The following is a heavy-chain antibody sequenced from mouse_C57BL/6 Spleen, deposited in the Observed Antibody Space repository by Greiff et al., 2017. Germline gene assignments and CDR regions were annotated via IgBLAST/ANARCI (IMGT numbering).Heavy chain of an antibody. Sequence: VQLQQSGAELVKPGASVKLSCKASGYTFTSYWMHWVKQRPGQGLEWIGMIHPNSGSTNYNEKFKSKATLTVDKSSSTAYMQLSSLTSEDSAVSYGARHSYDGNYEDGDYWGQGTTLTVSS. CDR3: ARHSYDGNYEDGDY. D-gene: IGHD2-10*01. J-gene: IGHJ2*01. CDR1: GYTFTSYW. V-gene: IGHV1-64*01. CDR2: IHPNSGST.